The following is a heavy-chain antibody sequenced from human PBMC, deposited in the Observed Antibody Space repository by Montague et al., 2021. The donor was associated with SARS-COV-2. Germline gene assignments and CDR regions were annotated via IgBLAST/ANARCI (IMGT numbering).Heavy chain of an antibody. CDR3: AVTYYYGSGVDY. CDR2: IYHSGST. D-gene: IGHD3-10*01. V-gene: IGHV4-4*02. Sequence: SETLSLTCAVSGGSISSSNWWSWVRQPPGKGLEWIGEIYHSGSTNYNPSLKSRVTISVAKSKNQFSLRLSSVTAADTAVYYCAVTYYYGSGVDYWGQRTLVTVSS. CDR1: GGSISSSNW. J-gene: IGHJ4*02.